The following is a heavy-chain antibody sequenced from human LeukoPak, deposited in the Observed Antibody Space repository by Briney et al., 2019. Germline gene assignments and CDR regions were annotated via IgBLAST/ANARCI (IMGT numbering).Heavy chain of an antibody. CDR3: ATRERYCSSTSCYEWFDP. Sequence: GGSLRLSCTASGFTFSSYAMSWVRQAPGKGLEWVSAISDSGSSTYYADSVKGRFTIFRDNSKNTLYLQMNSLRAEDTAVYYCATRERYCSSTSCYEWFDPWGQGTLVTVSS. V-gene: IGHV3-23*01. D-gene: IGHD2-2*01. J-gene: IGHJ5*02. CDR1: GFTFSSYA. CDR2: ISDSGSST.